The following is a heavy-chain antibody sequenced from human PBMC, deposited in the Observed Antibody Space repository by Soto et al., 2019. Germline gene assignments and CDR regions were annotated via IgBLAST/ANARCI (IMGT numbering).Heavy chain of an antibody. Sequence: GGFLRLSCAASGFTFSSYSMNWVRQAPGKGLEWVSYISSSSSSIYYGDSVKGRFTISRDNAKNSLYLQMNSLRAEDTAVYYCARDYSNYDRYYYYMDVWGKGTTVTVSS. J-gene: IGHJ6*03. V-gene: IGHV3-48*01. CDR3: ARDYSNYDRYYYYMDV. CDR2: ISSSSSSI. CDR1: GFTFSSYS. D-gene: IGHD4-4*01.